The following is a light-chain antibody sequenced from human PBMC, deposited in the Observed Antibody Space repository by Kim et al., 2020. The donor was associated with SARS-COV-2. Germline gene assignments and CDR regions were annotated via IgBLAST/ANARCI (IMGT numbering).Light chain of an antibody. J-gene: IGLJ1*01. CDR3: QAWDSNTYV. CDR1: RLRNKY. Sequence: VSPRQTASIPCSGDRLRNKYVAWYQQKPGQSPVLVIYQDTKRPSGIPERFSGSNSGNTATLTISETQPLDEADYYCQAWDSNTYVFGAGTQLTVL. V-gene: IGLV3-1*01. CDR2: QDT.